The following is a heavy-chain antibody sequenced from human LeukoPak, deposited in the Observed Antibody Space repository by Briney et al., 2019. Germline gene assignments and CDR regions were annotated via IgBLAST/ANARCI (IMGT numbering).Heavy chain of an antibody. CDR1: EGTFSNYA. CDR2: IIPIFGTA. CDR3: ARDRGGGHMDV. D-gene: IGHD2-15*01. Sequence: SVKVSCKASEGTFSNYAINWVRQAPGQGLEWMGGIIPIFGTANYAQKFQGRVTITADKSTSTAYMELSSLRSEDTAVYYCARDRGGGHMDVWGKGTTVTISS. J-gene: IGHJ6*03. V-gene: IGHV1-69*06.